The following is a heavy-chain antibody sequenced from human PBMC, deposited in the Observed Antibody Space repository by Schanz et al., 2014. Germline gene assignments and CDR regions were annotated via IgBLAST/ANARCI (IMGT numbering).Heavy chain of an antibody. V-gene: IGHV3-53*01. CDR1: GFTVSNSY. CDR2: TGSGSKT. D-gene: IGHD1-1*01. CDR3: MAMGRNTSHYFDH. Sequence: DVQLVDSGGGLVQPGGSLRLSCAASGFTVSNSYIHWVRQAPGQGLEWVSAITGSGSKTYYADSVKGRFTIARDNSKNTLFLQMDSLRVEDTAVYYCMAMGRNTSHYFDHWGQGTLVTVAS. J-gene: IGHJ4*02.